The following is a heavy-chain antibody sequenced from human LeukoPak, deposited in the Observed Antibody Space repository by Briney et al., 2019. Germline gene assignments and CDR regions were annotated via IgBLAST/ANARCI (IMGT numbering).Heavy chain of an antibody. D-gene: IGHD5-18*01. V-gene: IGHV3-30*02. Sequence: GGSLRLSCAASGFTFSSYGTHWVRQAPGKGLEWVAFIWYDGSNKYYADSVKGRFTISRDNSKNTLYLQMNSLRAEDTAVYYCATGGSYGSLFDYWGQGTLVTVSS. J-gene: IGHJ4*02. CDR2: IWYDGSNK. CDR1: GFTFSSYG. CDR3: ATGGSYGSLFDY.